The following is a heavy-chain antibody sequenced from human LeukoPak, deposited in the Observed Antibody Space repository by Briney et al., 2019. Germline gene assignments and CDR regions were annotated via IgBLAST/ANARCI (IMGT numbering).Heavy chain of an antibody. D-gene: IGHD1-26*01. Sequence: PGGSLRLSCAASGFTFSDYYMSWIRQAPGKGLEWVSYISSSGSTIYYADSVKGRFTISRDNSKNTLYLQMNSLRAEDTAVYYCARDVMWEFQDYYFDYWGQGTLVTVSS. J-gene: IGHJ4*02. CDR2: ISSSGSTI. V-gene: IGHV3-11*04. CDR1: GFTFSDYY. CDR3: ARDVMWEFQDYYFDY.